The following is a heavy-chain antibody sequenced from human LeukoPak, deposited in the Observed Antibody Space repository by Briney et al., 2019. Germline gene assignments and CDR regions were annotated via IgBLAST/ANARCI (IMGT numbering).Heavy chain of an antibody. Sequence: PSETLSLTCTVSGDSISSYYWSWIRQPPGKGLEWIGYIYYSGTTNYNPSLKSRVTISVDTSKNQFSLKLSSVTAADTAAYYCARLRAAFDIWGQGTMVTVSS. CDR3: ARLRAAFDI. CDR1: GDSISSYY. V-gene: IGHV4-59*08. CDR2: IYYSGTT. J-gene: IGHJ3*02.